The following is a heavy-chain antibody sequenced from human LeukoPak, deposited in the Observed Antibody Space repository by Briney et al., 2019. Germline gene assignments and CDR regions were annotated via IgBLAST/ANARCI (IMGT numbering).Heavy chain of an antibody. D-gene: IGHD3-22*01. CDR1: GFTFSIYA. CDR2: ISGSGGST. Sequence: PGGSLRLSCAASGFTFSIYAMSWVRQAPGKGLECGSAISGSGGSTYYADAVKGRFTISRDNSKNTLYREMNSLRAEDTAVYYCAKDPSYYDSSGYYHYYFDYWGQGTLVTVSS. J-gene: IGHJ4*02. V-gene: IGHV3-23*01. CDR3: AKDPSYYDSSGYYHYYFDY.